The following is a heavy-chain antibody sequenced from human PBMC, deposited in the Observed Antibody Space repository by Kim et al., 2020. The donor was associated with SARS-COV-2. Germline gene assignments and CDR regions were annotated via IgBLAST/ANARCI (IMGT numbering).Heavy chain of an antibody. V-gene: IGHV1-18*01. CDR2: ISAYNGNT. CDR3: ARDVWSSSSTGPSFDY. Sequence: ASVKVSCKASGYTFTDHGISWVRQAPGQGLEWMGWISAYNGNTNYAQKVQGRVTMTTDTSTSTAYMELRSLRSDDAAMYFCARDVWSSSSTGPSFDYWGQGTLVPGSS. CDR1: GYTFTDHG. J-gene: IGHJ4*02. D-gene: IGHD6-6*01.